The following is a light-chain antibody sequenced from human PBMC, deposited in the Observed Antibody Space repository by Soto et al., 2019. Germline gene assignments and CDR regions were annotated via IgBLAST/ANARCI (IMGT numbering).Light chain of an antibody. J-gene: IGKJ1*01. CDR1: QSISSW. CDR2: DAS. CDR3: QQYNSFSST. Sequence: ASVGDRVTITCRASQSISSWLAWYQQKPGKAPNLLIYDASTLESGVPSRFSGSGSGTEFTLTISSLQPDDFATYFCQQYNSFSSTFGQGTKVDIK. V-gene: IGKV1-5*01.